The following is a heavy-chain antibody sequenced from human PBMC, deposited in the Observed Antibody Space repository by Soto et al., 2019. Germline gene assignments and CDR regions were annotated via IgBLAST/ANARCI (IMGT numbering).Heavy chain of an antibody. J-gene: IGHJ4*02. CDR2: IKQDGSEK. CDR3: ARDEGDIVATNVDY. V-gene: IGHV3-7*01. Sequence: EVQLVESGGGLVQPGGSLRLSCAASGFTFSSYWMSWVRQAPGKGLEWVANIKQDGSEKYYVDSVKGQFTISRDNAKNSLYLQMNSLRAEDTAVYYCARDEGDIVATNVDYWGQGTLVTVCS. CDR1: GFTFSSYW. D-gene: IGHD5-12*01.